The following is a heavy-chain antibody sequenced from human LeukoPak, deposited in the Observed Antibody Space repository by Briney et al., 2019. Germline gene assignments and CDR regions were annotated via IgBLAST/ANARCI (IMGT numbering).Heavy chain of an antibody. CDR2: INRRGST. V-gene: IGHV4-34*01. CDR1: GGSFSGYY. J-gene: IGHJ6*03. Sequence: SETLSLTCAVYGGSFSGYYWSWIRQPPGKGLEWIGEINRRGSTNYNPSLKSRVTISADTSKSQFSLKLSSVSAADTAVYYCARLDYHYYMDVWGKGTTVTVSS. CDR3: ARLDYHYYMDV.